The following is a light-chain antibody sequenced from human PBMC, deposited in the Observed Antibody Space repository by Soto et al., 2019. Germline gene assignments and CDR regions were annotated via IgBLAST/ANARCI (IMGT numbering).Light chain of an antibody. Sequence: DVQLTQSPSFLSAAIGDRVTITCRASQGIGTYLAWLQQQPGKAPKLLISGATTLQSGVPERFYGSGSGAEFTLTISSLQPEDLATYYCHQRNSWPPLTFGGGTKVEVK. J-gene: IGKJ4*01. CDR2: GAT. CDR1: QGIGTY. CDR3: HQRNSWPPLT. V-gene: IGKV1-9*01.